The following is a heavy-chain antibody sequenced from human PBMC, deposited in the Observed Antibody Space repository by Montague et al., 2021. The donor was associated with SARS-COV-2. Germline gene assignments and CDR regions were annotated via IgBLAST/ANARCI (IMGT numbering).Heavy chain of an antibody. CDR2: IPYDGSNK. V-gene: IGHV3-30-3*01. CDR3: ARGLLWFGEFGY. D-gene: IGHD3-10*01. J-gene: IGHJ4*02. CDR1: GFTFSSYA. Sequence: SLRLSCAASGFTFSSYAMHWVRQAPGKGLEWVAVIPYDGSNKYYADSVKGRFTISRDNSKNTLYLQMNSLRAEDTAVYYCARGLLWFGEFGYWGQGTLVTVSS.